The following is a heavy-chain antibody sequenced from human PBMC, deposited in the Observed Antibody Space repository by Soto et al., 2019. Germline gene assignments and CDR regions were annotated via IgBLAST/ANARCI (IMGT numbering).Heavy chain of an antibody. CDR2: IYYSGST. J-gene: IGHJ4*02. CDR1: GGSISSYY. V-gene: IGHV4-59*01. CDR3: ARDFNSNYDFDY. D-gene: IGHD4-4*01. Sequence: TSETLSLTCTVSGGSISSYYWIWIRQPPGKGLEWIGYIYYSGSTNYNPSLKSRVTISVNTSKNQFSLKLSSVTAADTAVYYCARDFNSNYDFDYWVQGTLVTVSS.